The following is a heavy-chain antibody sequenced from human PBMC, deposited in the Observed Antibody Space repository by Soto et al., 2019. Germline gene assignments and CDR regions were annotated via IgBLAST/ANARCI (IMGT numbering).Heavy chain of an antibody. CDR2: ISSSGSTI. CDR3: ARAYAVLMVYAIPWFDP. D-gene: IGHD2-8*01. J-gene: IGHJ5*02. CDR1: GFTFSDYY. Sequence: PGGSLRLSCAASGFTFSDYYMSWIRQAPGKGLEWVSYISSSGSTIYYADSVKGRFTISRDNAKNSLYLQMNSLRAEDTAVYYCARAYAVLMVYAIPWFDPWGQGTLVTVSS. V-gene: IGHV3-11*01.